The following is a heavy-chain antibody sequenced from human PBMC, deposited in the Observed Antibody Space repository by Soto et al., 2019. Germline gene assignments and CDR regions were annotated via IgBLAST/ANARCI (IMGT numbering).Heavy chain of an antibody. Sequence: QVQLVQSGAEVKKPGSSVKVSCKASGGTFSSYSISWVRQAPGQGREWMGGLIPIFGTANYTQKFQGRVTMTGDEVTRKADMKLSSRSAEVTAVYYCARGWVGYSSSWYPYGMDVLGQGTTVTVSS. CDR1: GGTFSSYS. D-gene: IGHD6-13*01. V-gene: IGHV1-69*01. CDR2: LIPIFGTA. CDR3: ARGWVGYSSSWYPYGMDV. J-gene: IGHJ6*02.